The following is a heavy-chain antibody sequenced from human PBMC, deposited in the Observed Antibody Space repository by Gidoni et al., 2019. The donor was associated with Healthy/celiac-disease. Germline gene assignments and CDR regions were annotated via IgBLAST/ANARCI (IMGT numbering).Heavy chain of an antibody. D-gene: IGHD3-22*01. J-gene: IGHJ1*01. CDR3: ASDATDYYDSSGYYSGYFQH. CDR2: INPSGGST. Sequence: QVQLVQSGAEVKKPGASVQASCTASGYTFTSYYMHWVRQAPGQGLEWMVIINPSGGSTSYAQKFQGRVTMTRDTSTSTVYMELSSLRSEDTAVYYCASDATDYYDSSGYYSGYFQHWGQGTLVTVSS. CDR1: GYTFTSYY. V-gene: IGHV1-46*01.